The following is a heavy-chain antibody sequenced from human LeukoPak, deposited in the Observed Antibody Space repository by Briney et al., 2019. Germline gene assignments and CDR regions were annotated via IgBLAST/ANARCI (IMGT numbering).Heavy chain of an antibody. J-gene: IGHJ4*02. CDR2: IWYDGSNK. V-gene: IGHV3-33*06. CDR3: AEDLARYDFWSGYDY. Sequence: PGGSLRLSCAASGFTFSSYGMHWVRQAPGKGLEWVAVIWYDGSNKYYADSVRGRFTISRDNSKNTLYLQMNSLRAEDTAVYYCAEDLARYDFWSGYDYWGQGTLVTVSS. CDR1: GFTFSSYG. D-gene: IGHD3-3*01.